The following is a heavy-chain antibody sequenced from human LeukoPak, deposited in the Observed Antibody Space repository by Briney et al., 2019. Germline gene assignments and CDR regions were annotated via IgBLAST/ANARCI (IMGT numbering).Heavy chain of an antibody. Sequence: GGSLRLSCAASGFTFSSYSMNWVRQAPGKGLEWVSSISSSSSYMYYADSVKGRFTISRDNAKNSLYLQMNSLRAEDTAVYYCARVRLEQWLPEYWGQGTLVTVSS. CDR1: GFTFSSYS. CDR3: ARVRLEQWLPEY. V-gene: IGHV3-21*01. CDR2: ISSSSSYM. D-gene: IGHD6-19*01. J-gene: IGHJ4*02.